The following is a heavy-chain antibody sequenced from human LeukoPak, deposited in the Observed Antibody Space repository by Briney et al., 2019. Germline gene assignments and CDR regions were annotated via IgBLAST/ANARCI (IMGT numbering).Heavy chain of an antibody. V-gene: IGHV1-69*06. CDR3: ARAVAVYYFDY. J-gene: IGHJ4*02. Sequence: ASVKVSCKASGGTFSSYAISWVRQAPGQGLEWMGGIIPIFGTANYAQKFQGRVTITADKSTSTAYMELRSLRSDDTAVYYCARAVAVYYFDYWGQGTLVTVSS. CDR2: IIPIFGTA. D-gene: IGHD6-19*01. CDR1: GGTFSSYA.